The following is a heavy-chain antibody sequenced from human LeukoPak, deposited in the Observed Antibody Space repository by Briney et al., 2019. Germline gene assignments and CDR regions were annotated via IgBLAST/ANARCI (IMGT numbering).Heavy chain of an antibody. CDR2: INPNSGGT. CDR1: GYTFTGYY. Sequence: ASVKVSCKASGYTFTGYYMHWVRQAPGQGLEWMGWINPNSGGTNYAQKFQGRGTMTRDTPISTAYMELSRLRSDDTAVYYCARRCSGGSCCLDYWGQGTLVTVSS. D-gene: IGHD2-15*01. CDR3: ARRCSGGSCCLDY. J-gene: IGHJ4*02. V-gene: IGHV1-2*02.